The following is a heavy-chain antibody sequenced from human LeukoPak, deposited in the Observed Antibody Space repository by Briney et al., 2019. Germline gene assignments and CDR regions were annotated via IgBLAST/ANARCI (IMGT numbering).Heavy chain of an antibody. CDR3: ARQSPSSAYYYYGMDV. J-gene: IGHJ6*02. D-gene: IGHD6-13*01. CDR1: GGSISSSSYY. V-gene: IGHV4-39*01. Sequence: PSETLSLTCTVSGGSISSSSYYWGWIRQPPGKGLEWIGSIYYSGSTYYNPSLKSRVTISVDTSKNQFSLKLSSVTAADTAVYYCARQSPSSAYYYYGMDVWDQGTTVTVSS. CDR2: IYYSGST.